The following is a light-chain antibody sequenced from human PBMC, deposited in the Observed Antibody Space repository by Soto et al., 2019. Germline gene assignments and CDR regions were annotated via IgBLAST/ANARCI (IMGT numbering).Light chain of an antibody. CDR2: AAS. J-gene: IGKJ3*01. Sequence: DIVLTQSPGTLSLSPGDRATLSCRTSRFVSNYYVAWYQQRPGQAPRLLIYAASSRATDIPDRFSGSGSGTDFTSTISRLEPEDVAVYYCQHYADAPPVFTFGPGTKVEI. CDR1: RFVSNYY. V-gene: IGKV3-20*01. CDR3: QHYADAPPVFT.